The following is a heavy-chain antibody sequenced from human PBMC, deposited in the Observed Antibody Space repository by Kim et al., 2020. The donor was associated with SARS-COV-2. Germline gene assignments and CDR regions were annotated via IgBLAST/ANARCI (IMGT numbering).Heavy chain of an antibody. CDR3: ARAHFGSGTYHFGY. V-gene: IGHV1-18*01. J-gene: IGHJ4*02. CDR1: GYTFTNYD. CDR2: INPDKGDT. D-gene: IGHD3-10*01. Sequence: ASVKVSCKTSGYTFTNYDIGWVRQAPGQGLEWMGWINPDKGDTNYAQNDQGRATMTTDTSTTTANMEMKNLRFNDTAGYYCARAHFGSGTYHFGYWGPGTLSPSPQ.